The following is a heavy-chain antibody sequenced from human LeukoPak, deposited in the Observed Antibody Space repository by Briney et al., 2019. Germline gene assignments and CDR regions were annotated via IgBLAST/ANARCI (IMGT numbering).Heavy chain of an antibody. J-gene: IGHJ5*02. V-gene: IGHV3-23*01. CDR1: GFTFSSYA. Sequence: GGTLRLFCAASGFTFSSYAMSWVRQAPGKGLEWVSAISGSGGSTYYADSVKGRFTISRANSKNTLYLQMHSLRAEDTAVYYCAKVPSNWFDPWGQGTLVTVSS. CDR3: AKVPSNWFDP. CDR2: ISGSGGST.